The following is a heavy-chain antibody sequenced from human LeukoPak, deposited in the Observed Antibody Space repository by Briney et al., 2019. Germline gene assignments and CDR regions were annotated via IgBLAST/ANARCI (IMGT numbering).Heavy chain of an antibody. Sequence: GGSLRLSCAASGFTFSSYAMSWVRQAPGKGLEWVSAISGSGGSTYYADSVKGRFTISRDNSKNTLYLQMNSLRAEDTAVYYCAKGQAASLEWLSTGDYWGQGTLVTVSS. V-gene: IGHV3-23*01. CDR3: AKGQAASLEWLSTGDY. CDR1: GFTFSSYA. D-gene: IGHD3-3*01. CDR2: ISGSGGST. J-gene: IGHJ4*02.